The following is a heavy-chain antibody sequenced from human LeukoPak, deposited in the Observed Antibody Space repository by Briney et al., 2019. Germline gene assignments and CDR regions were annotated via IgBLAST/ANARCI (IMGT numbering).Heavy chain of an antibody. J-gene: IGHJ4*02. Sequence: GASVKVSCKASGYTFTRYGISWVRQAPGQGLEWMGWISANNGDTNSAQKFQDRVTMTTDTSTSTAYMELRSLRSDDTAVYYCARAFFHGHCAGLSCFLPDYWGQGSLVTVSS. CDR2: ISANNGDT. D-gene: IGHD2-15*01. CDR3: ARAFFHGHCAGLSCFLPDY. CDR1: GYTFTRYG. V-gene: IGHV1-18*01.